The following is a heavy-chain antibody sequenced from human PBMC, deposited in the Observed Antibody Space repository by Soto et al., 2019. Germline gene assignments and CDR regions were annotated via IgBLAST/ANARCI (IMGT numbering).Heavy chain of an antibody. CDR2: VRHTGST. V-gene: IGHV4-34*01. J-gene: IGHJ5*02. CDR1: GGSFSPYF. D-gene: IGHD6-13*01. Sequence: PSETLSLTCAVYGGSFSPYFWTWIHQPPGKGLEWIGEVRHTGSTNYNPSLKSRVTISVDASKNQFSLNLTSVTAADTAVYFCARGRRAAGSQNWFDPWGQGTPVTVSS. CDR3: ARGRRAAGSQNWFDP.